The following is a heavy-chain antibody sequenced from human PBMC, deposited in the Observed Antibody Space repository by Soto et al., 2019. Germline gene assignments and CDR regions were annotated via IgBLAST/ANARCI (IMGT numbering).Heavy chain of an antibody. CDR1: GGTFSSYA. CDR3: ARDRIAIDGGAFDI. V-gene: IGHV1-69*13. D-gene: IGHD3-9*01. CDR2: IIPTFGTA. J-gene: IGHJ3*02. Sequence: SVKVSCKASGGTFSSYAISWVRQAPGQGLEWMGGIIPTFGTANYAQKFQGRVTITADESTSTAYMELSSLRSEDTAVYYCARDRIAIDGGAFDIWGQGTMVTVSS.